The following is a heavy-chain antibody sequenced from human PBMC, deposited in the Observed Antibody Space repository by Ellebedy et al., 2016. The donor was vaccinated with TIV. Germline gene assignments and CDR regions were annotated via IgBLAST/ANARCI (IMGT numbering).Heavy chain of an antibody. CDR1: GFTFSSYW. J-gene: IGHJ4*02. CDR3: ARGGLPAAKDF. CDR2: MNTDGSSI. V-gene: IGHV3-74*01. Sequence: GGSLRLSCAASGFTFSSYWMHWVRQAPGKGLVWVSRMNTDGSSISYADSVKGRFTISRDNAKNTLYLQMNSLRAEDTAAYYCARGGLPAAKDFWGQGTLVTVSS. D-gene: IGHD2-2*01.